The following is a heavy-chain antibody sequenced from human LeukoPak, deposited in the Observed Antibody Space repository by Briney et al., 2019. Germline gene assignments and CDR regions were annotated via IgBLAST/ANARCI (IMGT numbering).Heavy chain of an antibody. V-gene: IGHV3-20*04. D-gene: IGHD4-17*01. Sequence: PGGSLRLSCAASGFTFDDYGMSWVRHAPGKGLEWVSGINWNSGSTGYAGSVKGRFTISRDNAKNSLYLQMNSLRAEDTALYYCARVGIYGDYNRYFDYWGQGTLVTVSS. CDR3: ARVGIYGDYNRYFDY. CDR1: GFTFDDYG. CDR2: INWNSGST. J-gene: IGHJ4*02.